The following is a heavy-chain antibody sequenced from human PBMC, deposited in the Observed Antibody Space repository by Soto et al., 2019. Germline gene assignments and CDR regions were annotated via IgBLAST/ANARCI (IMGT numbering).Heavy chain of an antibody. CDR2: VIPVFGLA. Sequence: QVQLVQSGAEVKKPGSSVKVSCKSSGGTFSSYAISWVRQAPGQGLEWMGGVIPVFGLATYAQKVQGRVTMTTDTSTSTAYMELRSLRSDDTAMYFCAIYHLELFRFDYWGQGTLVTVSS. J-gene: IGHJ4*02. V-gene: IGHV1-69*17. D-gene: IGHD2-2*01. CDR1: GGTFSSYA. CDR3: AIYHLELFRFDY.